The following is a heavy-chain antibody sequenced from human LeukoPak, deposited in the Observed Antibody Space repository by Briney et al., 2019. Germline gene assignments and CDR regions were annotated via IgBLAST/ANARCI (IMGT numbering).Heavy chain of an antibody. D-gene: IGHD3-3*01. CDR3: AKDLFIMRFLEWYPYYFDY. V-gene: IGHV3-23*01. J-gene: IGHJ4*02. Sequence: GSLRLSCAASGFTFSSYAMSWVRQAPGKGLEWVSAISGSGGSTYYADSVKGRFTISRDNSKNTLYLQMNSLRAEDTAVYYCAKDLFIMRFLEWYPYYFDYWGQGTLVTVSS. CDR1: GFTFSSYA. CDR2: ISGSGGST.